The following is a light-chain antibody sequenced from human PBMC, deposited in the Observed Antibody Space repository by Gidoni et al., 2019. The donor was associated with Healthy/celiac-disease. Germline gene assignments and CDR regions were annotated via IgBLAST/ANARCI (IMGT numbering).Light chain of an antibody. CDR3: QQYNNWPSWT. CDR2: GAS. J-gene: IGKJ1*01. Sequence: EIVMTQSPATLSVSPGERATLSCRASQSVSSNLAWYQQTPGQAPRLLIYGASTRATGIPARFSGSGSGTEFTLTISSLQSEDFAVYSCQQYNNWPSWTFGQGTKVEIK. V-gene: IGKV3-15*01. CDR1: QSVSSN.